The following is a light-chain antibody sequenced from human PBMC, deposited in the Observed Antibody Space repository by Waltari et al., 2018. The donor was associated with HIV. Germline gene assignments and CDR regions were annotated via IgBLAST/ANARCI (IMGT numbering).Light chain of an antibody. CDR2: GAS. CDR3: QQYDKWPRGT. V-gene: IGKV3-15*01. CDR1: QSVSSN. Sequence: EIVMIQSPATLSVSPGERATRSCRASQSVSSNLAWYQHSPCQSPRLLIYGASTRATGIPGRFSGSGSGTEFTLTISSLQSEDFAVYYCQQYDKWPRGTFGQGTRVEIK. J-gene: IGKJ5*01.